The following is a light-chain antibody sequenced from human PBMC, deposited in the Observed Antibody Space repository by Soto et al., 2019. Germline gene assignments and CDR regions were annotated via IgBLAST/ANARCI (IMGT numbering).Light chain of an antibody. V-gene: IGKV3-15*01. CDR3: QQYNNWPLT. CDR1: QSVSSN. CDR2: GAS. J-gene: IGKJ4*01. Sequence: EIVMKQSPATLSVSPGERATLSCRASQSVSSNLAWYQQKPGQALRLLIYGASTRATGIPARFSGSGSGTEFTLTISSLQSEDFAVYYCQQYNNWPLTFGGGTKVEIK.